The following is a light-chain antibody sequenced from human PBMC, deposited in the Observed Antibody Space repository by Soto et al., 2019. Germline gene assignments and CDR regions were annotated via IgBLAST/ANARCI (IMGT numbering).Light chain of an antibody. CDR2: GAS. CDR3: QHYNKWPPYT. CDR1: QSVGSN. J-gene: IGKJ2*01. V-gene: IGKV3-15*01. Sequence: EIMMTQSPATLSVSPGEGATFSCRASQSVGSNLAWYQQNSGQAPRLLIYGASTRATGIPPRFSGSGSATEFTLPISSPQSEDFAVYYFQHYNKWPPYTFGQGTKLEIK.